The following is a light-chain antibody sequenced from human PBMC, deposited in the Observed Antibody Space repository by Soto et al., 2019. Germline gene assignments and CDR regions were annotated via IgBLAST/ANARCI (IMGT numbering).Light chain of an antibody. CDR3: SSYTTSNTWL. CDR2: EVS. J-gene: IGLJ3*02. CDR1: TSDVGGFDS. Sequence: QSVLTQPASVSGSPGQSITIPCTATTSDVGGFDSVSWYQQHPGTAPRVIIYEVSNRPSGVSYRFSGSKSANTASLTISGLQADDEADYYCSSYTTSNTWLFGGGTKLTVL. V-gene: IGLV2-14*01.